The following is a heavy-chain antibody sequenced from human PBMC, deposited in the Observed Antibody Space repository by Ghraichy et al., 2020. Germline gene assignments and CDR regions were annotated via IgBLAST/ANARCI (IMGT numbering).Heavy chain of an antibody. CDR2: IYYSGST. CDR3: ARFVVGATISEIIFDY. CDR1: GGSISSGGYY. V-gene: IGHV4-31*03. Sequence: SETLSLTCTVSGGSISSGGYYWSWIRQHPGKGLEWIGYIYYSGSTYYNPSLKSRVTISVDTSKNQFSLKLSSVTAADTAVYYCARFVVGATISEIIFDYWGQGTLVTVSS. D-gene: IGHD1-26*01. J-gene: IGHJ4*02.